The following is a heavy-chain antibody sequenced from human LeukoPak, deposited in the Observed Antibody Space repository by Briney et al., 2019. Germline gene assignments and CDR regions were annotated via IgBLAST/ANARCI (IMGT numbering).Heavy chain of an antibody. Sequence: PGGSLRLSCAASGFTFSSYSMNWVRQAPGKGREWVSSISSSRSDIYYADSVKGRFNISRDNAKNSLYLQMNSLRSEDRAVYYCARDSLSWPPVHYFDYWGQGTLVTVSS. CDR3: ARDSLSWPPVHYFDY. V-gene: IGHV3-21*01. CDR1: GFTFSSYS. CDR2: ISSSRSDI. D-gene: IGHD6-6*01. J-gene: IGHJ4*02.